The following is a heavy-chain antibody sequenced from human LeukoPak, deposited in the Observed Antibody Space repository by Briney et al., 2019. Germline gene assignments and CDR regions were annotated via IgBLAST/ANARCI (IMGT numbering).Heavy chain of an antibody. J-gene: IGHJ5*02. V-gene: IGHV4-39*01. CDR3: ASSSTLTIFGVVINFWFDP. D-gene: IGHD3-3*01. CDR2: IYYSGST. Sequence: SETRSLTCTVSGGSISSSSYYWGWIRQPPGKGLEWIGSIYYSGSTYYNPSLKSRVTISVDTSKNQFSLKLSSVTAADTAVYYCASSSTLTIFGVVINFWFDPWGQGTLVTVSS. CDR1: GGSISSSSYY.